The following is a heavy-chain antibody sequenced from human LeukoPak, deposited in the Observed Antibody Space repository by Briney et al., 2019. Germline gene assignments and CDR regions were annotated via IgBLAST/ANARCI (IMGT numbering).Heavy chain of an antibody. J-gene: IGHJ4*02. CDR1: GLTLTNYA. CDR3: AKGSASARPYYFDH. Sequence: GGSLRLSCVGTGLTLTNYAMSWVRQAPGKGLEWVSAITGTGGNAFHADSVEGRLTISRDNSKNTLYLQLNSLRAEDTAVYYCAKGSASARPYYFDHWGQGTLLTVSS. CDR2: ITGTGGNA. D-gene: IGHD2-15*01. V-gene: IGHV3-23*01.